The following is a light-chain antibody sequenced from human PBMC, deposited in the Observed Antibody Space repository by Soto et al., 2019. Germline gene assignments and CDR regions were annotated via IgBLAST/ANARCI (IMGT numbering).Light chain of an antibody. CDR3: QQSYSTPYT. Sequence: DIQMTQSPSSLSASVGDRVTITCRASQSISSYLNWYQQKPGKAPKLLIYAAYSLQSGVQSRFSGSGSGTDFTLTISSLRPEDFATYYCQQSYSTPYTFGQGTRLEIK. J-gene: IGKJ5*01. CDR2: AAY. CDR1: QSISSY. V-gene: IGKV1-39*01.